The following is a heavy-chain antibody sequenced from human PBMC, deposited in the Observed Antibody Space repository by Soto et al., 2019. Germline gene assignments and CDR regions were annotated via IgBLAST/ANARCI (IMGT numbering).Heavy chain of an antibody. Sequence: QVQLVQSGAEVKKPGASVKVSCKASGYTFTSYGITWVRQAPGQGPEWMGWISAYNGNTNYAQKLQGRVTMTTDTSTSTAYMELRSLRSDDTAVYYCARDRAVGAHRGSWFDPWGQGTLVTVSS. D-gene: IGHD1-26*01. CDR2: ISAYNGNT. J-gene: IGHJ5*02. CDR1: GYTFTSYG. CDR3: ARDRAVGAHRGSWFDP. V-gene: IGHV1-18*04.